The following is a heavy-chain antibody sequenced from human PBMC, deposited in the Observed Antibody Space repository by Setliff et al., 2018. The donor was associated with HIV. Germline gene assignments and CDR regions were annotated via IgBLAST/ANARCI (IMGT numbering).Heavy chain of an antibody. CDR1: GGSIGLYY. J-gene: IGHJ5*02. CDR2: IYDSHFT. D-gene: IGHD3-22*01. V-gene: IGHV4-59*01. CDR3: ARGDDFHDGSGYYYP. Sequence: PSETLSLTCTVSGGSIGLYYWSWIRQPPGKGLEWIGYIYDSHFTNYSPSLQSRVAISVDTSRNQLSLKLDSVTAADTAVYYCARGDDFHDGSGYYYPWGQGTLVTV.